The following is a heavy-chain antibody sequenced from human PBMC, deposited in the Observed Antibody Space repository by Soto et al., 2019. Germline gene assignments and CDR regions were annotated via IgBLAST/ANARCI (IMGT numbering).Heavy chain of an antibody. D-gene: IGHD5-18*01. CDR2: IVPILGIA. Sequence: GASVKVSCKASVGTFSSYIISWVRQAPGQGLEWMGRIVPILGIANYAQKFQGRVTITADKSTSTAYMELSSLRSEDTAVYYCWIQLWLRDSGYDPNFDYWGQGTLVTVSS. CDR1: VGTFSSYI. CDR3: WIQLWLRDSGYDPNFDY. J-gene: IGHJ4*02. V-gene: IGHV1-69*02.